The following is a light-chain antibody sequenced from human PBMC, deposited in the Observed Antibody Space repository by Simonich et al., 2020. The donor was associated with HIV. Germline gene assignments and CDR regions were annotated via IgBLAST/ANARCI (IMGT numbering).Light chain of an antibody. CDR1: QSVLYSSNNKNY. J-gene: IGKJ2*01. Sequence: DIVMTQSPDSLAVSLGERATINCKSSQSVLYSSNNKNYLAWYQQKPGQPPKLLIYWASTRESGVPDRFSGSGSGTDFTLTISRLEPEDFAVYYCQQYGSSPPMYTFGQGTKLEIK. V-gene: IGKV4-1*01. CDR2: WAS. CDR3: QQYGSSPPMYT.